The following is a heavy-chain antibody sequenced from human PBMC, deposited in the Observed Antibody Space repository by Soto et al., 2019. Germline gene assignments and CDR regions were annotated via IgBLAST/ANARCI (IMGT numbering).Heavy chain of an antibody. CDR1: GYNFATYW. CDR3: AMGFTGSAGRFDP. D-gene: IGHD2-8*02. J-gene: IGHJ5*02. CDR2: IYPSQPKP. Sequence: PGESLKIYCKGSGYNFATYWIAWVRQMPGRGLEYMGTIYPSQPKPIYNPSYPGLVTISADTSLHAAYLLWAGLRASDSATYYCAMGFTGSAGRFDPWGQGTVVTVSS. V-gene: IGHV5-51*01.